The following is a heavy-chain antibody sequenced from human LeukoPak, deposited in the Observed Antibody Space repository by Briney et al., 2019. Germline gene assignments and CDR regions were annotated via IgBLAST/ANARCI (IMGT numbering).Heavy chain of an antibody. CDR2: INPNSGGT. Sequence: ASVKVSCKASGYTFTGYYMHWVRQAPGQGLEWMGWINPNSGGTNYAQKFQGWVTMTRDTSISTAYMELSRLRSEDTAVYYCATTDPTAMVFDYWGQGTLVTVSS. D-gene: IGHD5-18*01. CDR1: GYTFTGYY. J-gene: IGHJ4*02. CDR3: ATTDPTAMVFDY. V-gene: IGHV1-2*04.